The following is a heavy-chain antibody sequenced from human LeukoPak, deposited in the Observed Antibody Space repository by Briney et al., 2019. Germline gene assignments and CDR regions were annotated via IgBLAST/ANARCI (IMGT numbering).Heavy chain of an antibody. CDR1: GYTFTSYG. CDR2: NSAYNGNT. CDR3: AREGYNGILEF. Sequence: GASVKVSCKASGYTFTSYGISWVRQAPGQGLEWMRWNSAYNGNTNYTQKLQGRVNMTTDTSTSTAYMEVRSLRSDDTAVYYCAREGYNGILEFWGQGTLVSVSS. J-gene: IGHJ4*02. V-gene: IGHV1-18*01. D-gene: IGHD1-14*01.